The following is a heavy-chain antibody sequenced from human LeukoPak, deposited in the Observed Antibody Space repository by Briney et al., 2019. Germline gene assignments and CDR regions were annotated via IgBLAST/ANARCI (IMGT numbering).Heavy chain of an antibody. Sequence: GASVKVSCKASGYTFTGYYMHWVRQAPGQGLEWMGWSNPNSGGTNYAQKFQGRVTMTRDTSISTAYMELSRLRSDDTAVYYCARGLITSVRGVSFLVYWGQGTLVTVSS. V-gene: IGHV1-2*02. J-gene: IGHJ4*02. D-gene: IGHD3-10*01. CDR2: SNPNSGGT. CDR3: ARGLITSVRGVSFLVY. CDR1: GYTFTGYY.